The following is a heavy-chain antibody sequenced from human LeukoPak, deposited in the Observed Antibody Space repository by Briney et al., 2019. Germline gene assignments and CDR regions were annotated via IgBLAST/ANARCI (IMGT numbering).Heavy chain of an antibody. V-gene: IGHV3-66*01. J-gene: IGHJ4*02. Sequence: GGSLRLSCAASGFTVSSNYMSWVRQAPGKGLEWVSVIYSGGSTYYADSVKGRFTISRDNSKNTLYLQMNSLRAEDTAVYYCARESRWLQLRRYFDYWGQGTLVTVPS. CDR1: GFTVSSNY. CDR3: ARESRWLQLRRYFDY. CDR2: IYSGGST. D-gene: IGHD5-24*01.